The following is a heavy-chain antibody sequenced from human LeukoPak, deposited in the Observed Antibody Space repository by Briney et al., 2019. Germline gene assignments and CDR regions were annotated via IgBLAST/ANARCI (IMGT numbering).Heavy chain of an antibody. D-gene: IGHD6-19*01. CDR3: AASGYSSGWYYY. CDR1: GLTLSSYA. Sequence: GGSLRLSCAASGLTLSSYAMSWVRQAPGKGLEWVSAISGSGGSTFYADSVEGRFTISRDNSKNTLYLQMNSLRAEDTAVYYCAASGYSSGWYYYWGQGTLVTVSS. V-gene: IGHV3-23*01. CDR2: ISGSGGST. J-gene: IGHJ4*02.